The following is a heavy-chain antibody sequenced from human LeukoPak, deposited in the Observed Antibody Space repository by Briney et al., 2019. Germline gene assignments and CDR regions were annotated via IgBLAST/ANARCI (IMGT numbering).Heavy chain of an antibody. V-gene: IGHV4-38-2*02. CDR2: IYTSGST. CDR3: AREPRSGSYYYYYYYMDV. CDR1: GYSISSGYY. D-gene: IGHD1-26*01. Sequence: SETLSLTCTVSGYSISSGYYWGWIRQPPGKGLEWIGRIYTSGSTNYNPSLKSRVTISVDTSKNQFSLKLSSVTAADTAVYYCAREPRSGSYYYYYYYMDVWGKGTTVTISS. J-gene: IGHJ6*03.